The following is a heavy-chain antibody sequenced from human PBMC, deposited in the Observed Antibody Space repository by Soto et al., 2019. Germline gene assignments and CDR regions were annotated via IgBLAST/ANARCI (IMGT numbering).Heavy chain of an antibody. V-gene: IGHV4-34*01. CDR2: INHSGST. J-gene: IGHJ6*03. Sequence: PSETLSLTCSFYIGSFSGYYLSLIRHPPGKGLELIWEINHSGSTNYNPSLKSRVTISVDTSKNQFSLKLSSVTAADTAVYYCARGTPYYMDVWGKGTTVTVSS. CDR3: ARGTPYYMDV. CDR1: IGSFSGYY.